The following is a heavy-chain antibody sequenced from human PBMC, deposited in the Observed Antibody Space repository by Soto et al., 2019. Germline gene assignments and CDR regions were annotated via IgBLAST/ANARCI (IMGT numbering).Heavy chain of an antibody. CDR2: IIPIFGTA. Sequence: GASVKVSCKASGGTFSSYAISWVRQAPGQGLEWMGGIIPIFGTANYAQKFQGRVTITADKSTSTAYMELSSLRPEDTAVYYCASTKGLNWFDPWGQGTLVTVSS. J-gene: IGHJ5*02. D-gene: IGHD3-3*01. CDR1: GGTFSSYA. V-gene: IGHV1-69*06. CDR3: ASTKGLNWFDP.